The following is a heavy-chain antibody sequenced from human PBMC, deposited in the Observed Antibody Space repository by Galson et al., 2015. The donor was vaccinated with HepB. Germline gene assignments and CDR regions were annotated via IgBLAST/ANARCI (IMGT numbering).Heavy chain of an antibody. Sequence: SLRLSCAASGFTFSSYAMHWVRQAPGKGLEWVAVISYDGSNKYYADSVKGRSTISRDNSRNTLYLQMNSLRAEDTAVYYCARDLSYGDYFDYWGQGTLVTVSS. J-gene: IGHJ4*02. CDR1: GFTFSSYA. V-gene: IGHV3-30-3*01. D-gene: IGHD4-17*01. CDR3: ARDLSYGDYFDY. CDR2: ISYDGSNK.